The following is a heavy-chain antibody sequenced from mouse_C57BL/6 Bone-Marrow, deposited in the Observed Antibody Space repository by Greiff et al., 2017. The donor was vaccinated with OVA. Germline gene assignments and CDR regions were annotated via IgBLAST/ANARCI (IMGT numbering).Heavy chain of an antibody. CDR1: GFTFSSYA. V-gene: IGHV5-9-1*02. D-gene: IGHD2-1*01. J-gene: IGHJ3*01. Sequence: VQLKESGEGLVKPGGSLKLSCAASGFTFSSYAMSWVRQTPEKRLEWVAYISSGGDYIYYADTVKGRFTISRDNARNTLYLQMSSLKSEDTAMYYCTRVRGNYAWFAYWGQGTLVTVSA. CDR2: ISSGGDYI. CDR3: TRVRGNYAWFAY.